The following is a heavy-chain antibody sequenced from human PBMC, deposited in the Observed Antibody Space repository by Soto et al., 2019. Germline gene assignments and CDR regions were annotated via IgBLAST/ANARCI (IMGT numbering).Heavy chain of an antibody. CDR1: GYTFTIYA. CDR2: INAGNGNT. V-gene: IGHV1-3*01. Sequence: AASGKVSCKASGYTFTIYAMHWVRQAPGQRLEWMGWINAGNGNTKYSQKFQGRVTITRDTSASTAYMELSSLRSEDTAVYYCARASPTSTYCSGGSCYRPGDYWGQGTLVTVSS. J-gene: IGHJ4*02. CDR3: ARASPTSTYCSGGSCYRPGDY. D-gene: IGHD2-15*01.